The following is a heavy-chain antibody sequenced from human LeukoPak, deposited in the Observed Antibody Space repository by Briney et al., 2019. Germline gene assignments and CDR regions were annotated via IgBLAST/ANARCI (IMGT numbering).Heavy chain of an antibody. Sequence: GGSLRLSCAASGVTVSSNYMSWVRQAPGKGLEWVSSISSSSSYIYYADSVKGRFTISRDNAKNSLYLQMNRLRAEDTAVYYCARVSSSSSDYWGQGTLVTVSS. J-gene: IGHJ4*02. CDR3: ARVSSSSSDY. CDR2: ISSSSSYI. CDR1: GVTVSSNY. D-gene: IGHD6-6*01. V-gene: IGHV3-21*01.